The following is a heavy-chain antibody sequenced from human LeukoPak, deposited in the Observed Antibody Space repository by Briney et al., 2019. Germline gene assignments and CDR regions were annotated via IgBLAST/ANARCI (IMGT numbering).Heavy chain of an antibody. CDR2: ISGSGGST. D-gene: IGHD3-10*01. J-gene: IGHJ4*02. Sequence: GGSLRLSCAASGFSFSSCAMSWVRQAAGKGLEWVSTISGSGGSTYYADSVKGRFTISRDNSKNTLYLQMNSLRAEDTAVYYCAKAPPKPGSGSYYRLRALGYWGQGTLVTVSS. V-gene: IGHV3-23*01. CDR1: GFSFSSCA. CDR3: AKAPPKPGSGSYYRLRALGY.